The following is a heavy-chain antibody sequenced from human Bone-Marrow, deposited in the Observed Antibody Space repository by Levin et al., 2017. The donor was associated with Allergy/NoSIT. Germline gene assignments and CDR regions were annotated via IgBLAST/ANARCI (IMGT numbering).Heavy chain of an antibody. CDR1: GFAFTDYY. V-gene: IGHV1-2*02. J-gene: IGHJ2*01. CDR2: INPNNGAT. Sequence: GESLKISCKASGFAFTDYYMHWVRQAPGQGLEWLGWINPNNGATKYALKFQDRVTMTRDTSLSPAYIEFRRLRSDDPAVFYCARGPAVTRDGYFDVRGRGTLVSVSS. CDR3: ARGPAVTRDGYFDV. D-gene: IGHD4-17*01.